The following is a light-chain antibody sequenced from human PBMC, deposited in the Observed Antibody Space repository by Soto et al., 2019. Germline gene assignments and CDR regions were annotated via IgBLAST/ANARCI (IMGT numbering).Light chain of an antibody. Sequence: EIVMTQSPATLSVSPGERATLSCRASQSVSSSLAWYQQKPGQAPRLLIYGASTRATGIPGRFSGSGSGTELTLTISSLQSEDFAVYYCQQYNNWPPAFTFGPGTKVDIK. CDR1: QSVSSS. J-gene: IGKJ3*01. CDR2: GAS. V-gene: IGKV3-15*01. CDR3: QQYNNWPPAFT.